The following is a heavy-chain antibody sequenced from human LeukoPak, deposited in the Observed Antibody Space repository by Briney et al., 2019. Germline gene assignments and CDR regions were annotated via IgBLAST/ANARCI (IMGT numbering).Heavy chain of an antibody. CDR1: GFTFTTYT. V-gene: IGHV3-23*01. CDR2: ISGSATST. J-gene: IGHJ3*02. D-gene: IGHD1-1*01. Sequence: GGSLRLSCAASGFTFTTYTISWVRQTPAKGLEWVSAISGSATSTYYADSVKGRFTISRDNSKNTLYLQMSSLRAEDMAIYYCAREYKIPATGTLGFDIWGPGTMVTVSS. CDR3: AREYKIPATGTLGFDI.